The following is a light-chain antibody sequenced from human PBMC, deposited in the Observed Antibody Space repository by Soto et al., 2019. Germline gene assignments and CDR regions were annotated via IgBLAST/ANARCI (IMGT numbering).Light chain of an antibody. CDR3: SSYTTSSTVV. V-gene: IGLV2-14*01. Sequence: QSVLTHPASVSGSTGPSITISCTGTSSDVGAYGYVSWYQQHPGKAPKLMIYEVSYRPSGVSNRFSGSKSGNAASLTISGLQAEDEPDYYCSSYTTSSTVVFGGGTKVTVL. J-gene: IGLJ2*01. CDR2: EVS. CDR1: SSDVGAYGY.